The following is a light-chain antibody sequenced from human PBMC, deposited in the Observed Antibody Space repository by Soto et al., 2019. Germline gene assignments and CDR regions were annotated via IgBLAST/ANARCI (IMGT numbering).Light chain of an antibody. Sequence: DIVMTQSPDSLAVSLGERATINCKSSQSVLYSSNNKNYLAWYQQKPGQPPNLLIYWASTRESGVPDRFSGSGSVTDFTLNISSLQAEDVDVYYCQQYYSTPYTFGQGTKLEIK. V-gene: IGKV4-1*01. CDR2: WAS. CDR3: QQYYSTPYT. CDR1: QSVLYSSNNKNY. J-gene: IGKJ2*01.